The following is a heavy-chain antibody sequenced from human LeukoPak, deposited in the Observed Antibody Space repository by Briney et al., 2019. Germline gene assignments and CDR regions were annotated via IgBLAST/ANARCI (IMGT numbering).Heavy chain of an antibody. J-gene: IGHJ4*02. V-gene: IGHV3-23*01. CDR2: ISGSGGST. D-gene: IGHD2-15*01. CDR1: GFTFSSYA. CDR3: AKAQGYCSGGSCYSGY. Sequence: GGSLRLSCAASGFTFSSYAMSWVRQAPGKGLEWVSAISGSGGSTYYADSVKGRFTISRDNSKNTLYLQMNSLRAEDTAVYYCAKAQGYCSGGSCYSGYWGQGTLVTVSS.